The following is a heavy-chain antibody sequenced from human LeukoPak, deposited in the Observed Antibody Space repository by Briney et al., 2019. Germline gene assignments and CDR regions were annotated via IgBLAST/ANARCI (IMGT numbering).Heavy chain of an antibody. V-gene: IGHV3-23*01. CDR2: ISGSGGST. D-gene: IGHD6-19*01. Sequence: GGSLRLSCAASGFTLSSYAISWVRQAPGKGLEWVSAISGSGGSTYYADSVKGRFTISRDNSKNTLYLQMNSLRAEDTAVYYCARAGSSGFYNYFDYWGQGTLVTVSS. CDR3: ARAGSSGFYNYFDY. J-gene: IGHJ4*02. CDR1: GFTLSSYA.